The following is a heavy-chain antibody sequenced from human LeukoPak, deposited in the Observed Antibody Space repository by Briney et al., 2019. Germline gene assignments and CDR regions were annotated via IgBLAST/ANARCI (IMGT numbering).Heavy chain of an antibody. Sequence: SQTLSLTCTVSGGSVTSGGYYWSWIRQHPGQGLEWIGYIYYSGSTNYNPSLKSRVTISVDTSKNQLSLKLSSVTAADTAVYYCARSKEDGSGSHGRFDIWGQGTMVTVSS. J-gene: IGHJ3*02. V-gene: IGHV4-61*08. CDR1: GGSVTSGGYY. CDR2: IYYSGST. D-gene: IGHD3-10*01. CDR3: ARSKEDGSGSHGRFDI.